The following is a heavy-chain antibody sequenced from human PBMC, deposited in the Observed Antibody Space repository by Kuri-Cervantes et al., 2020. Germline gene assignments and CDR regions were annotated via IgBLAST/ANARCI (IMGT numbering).Heavy chain of an antibody. Sequence: GESLKISCAASGFTVSSDYMTWVRQAPGKGLEWVSVIYTGGGAYYADSVKGRFTISRDNSKNTVYLQMNSLRAEDTAVYYCANYGDQRNYYYYYYMDVWGKGTTVTVSS. CDR3: ANYGDQRNYYYYYYMDV. V-gene: IGHV3-53*01. CDR1: GFTVSSDY. CDR2: IYTGGGA. D-gene: IGHD4-17*01. J-gene: IGHJ6*03.